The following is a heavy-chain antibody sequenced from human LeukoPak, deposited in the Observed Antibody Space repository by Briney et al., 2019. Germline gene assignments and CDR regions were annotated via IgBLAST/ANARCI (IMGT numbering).Heavy chain of an antibody. Sequence: PSETLSLTCAVYGGSFSGYYWSWIRQPPGKGLEWIGEINHSGSTNYNPSLKSRVTISVDTSKNQFSLKLSSVTAADTAVYNCARGIAARMSGSTNWFDPWGQGTLVTVSS. V-gene: IGHV4-34*01. J-gene: IGHJ5*02. CDR1: GGSFSGYY. D-gene: IGHD6-6*01. CDR3: ARGIAARMSGSTNWFDP. CDR2: INHSGST.